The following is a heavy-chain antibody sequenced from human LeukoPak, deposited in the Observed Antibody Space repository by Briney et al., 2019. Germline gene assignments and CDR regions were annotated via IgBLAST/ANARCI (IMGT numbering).Heavy chain of an antibody. Sequence: GRSLKLSCAASGFTFSSYGMHWVRQAPGKGLEWVAVISHDGSKKYYVDSAKGRFTISRDNSKNTLYLQMNSLRAEDTAVYYCASVLSGWELLNAPLDYWGQGTLVTVSS. CDR3: ASVLSGWELLNAPLDY. J-gene: IGHJ4*02. D-gene: IGHD1-26*01. CDR1: GFTFSSYG. V-gene: IGHV3-30*03. CDR2: ISHDGSKK.